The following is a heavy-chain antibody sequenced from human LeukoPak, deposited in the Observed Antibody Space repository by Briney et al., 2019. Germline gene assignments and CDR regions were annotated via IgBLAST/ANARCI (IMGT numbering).Heavy chain of an antibody. D-gene: IGHD6-6*01. J-gene: IGHJ4*02. V-gene: IGHV4-34*01. CDR2: INHSGST. CDR3: ARGRTGYSSSPEIDY. Sequence: PSETLSLTCAVYGGSFSGYYWSWLRQPPGKGLEWIGEINHSGSTNYNPSLKSRVTISVDTSKNQFSLKLSSVTAADTAVYYCARGRTGYSSSPEIDYWSQGTLVTVSS. CDR1: GGSFSGYY.